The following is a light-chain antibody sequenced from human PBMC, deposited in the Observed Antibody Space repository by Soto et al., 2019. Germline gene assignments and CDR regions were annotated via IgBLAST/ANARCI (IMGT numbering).Light chain of an antibody. CDR1: QSVSSTY. V-gene: IGKV3-20*01. CDR3: QQYGGSPEYT. CDR2: GAS. J-gene: IGKJ2*01. Sequence: EIVLTQSPGTLSLSQGESATLSCRASQSVSSTYLAWYQQKPGQAPRLLIYGASNRATGIPDRFSGSGSGTDFTLTISRLEPEDFAVYYCQQYGGSPEYTFGQGTKLEIK.